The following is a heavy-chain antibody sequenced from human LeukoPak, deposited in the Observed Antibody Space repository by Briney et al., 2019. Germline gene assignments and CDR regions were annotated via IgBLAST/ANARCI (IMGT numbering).Heavy chain of an antibody. Sequence: GGSLRLSCAASGFTVSSNYMSWVRQAPGKGLEWVSVIYSGGSTYYADSVKGRFTISRDNSKNTLYLQMNSLRAEDTAVYYCARIVTTVTTRYFQNWGQGTLVTVSS. CDR1: GFTVSSNY. J-gene: IGHJ1*01. CDR2: IYSGGST. V-gene: IGHV3-53*01. CDR3: ARIVTTVTTRYFQN. D-gene: IGHD4-17*01.